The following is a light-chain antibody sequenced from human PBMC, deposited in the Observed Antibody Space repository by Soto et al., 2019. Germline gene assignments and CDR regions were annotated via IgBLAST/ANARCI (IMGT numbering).Light chain of an antibody. CDR1: QSVSSN. CDR2: GAS. J-gene: IGKJ2*01. V-gene: IGKV3-15*01. Sequence: IVMTQSPATLSVSPGERATLSCRAGQSVSSNLAWYQQNPGQAPRLLIYGASTRATGIPARFSGSGSGTEFTLTISSLQSEDFAVYYGQQYNNWPSYTFGQGTKLEIK. CDR3: QQYNNWPSYT.